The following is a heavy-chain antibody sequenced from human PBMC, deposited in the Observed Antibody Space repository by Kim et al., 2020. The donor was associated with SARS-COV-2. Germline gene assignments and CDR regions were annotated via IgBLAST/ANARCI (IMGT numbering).Heavy chain of an antibody. J-gene: IGHJ5*02. V-gene: IGHV4-59*08. CDR2: IYYSGNT. D-gene: IGHD2-21*02. Sequence: SETLSLTCSVSGVSISSYHWSWIRQPPGKGLEWIGYIYYSGNTNYNPSLKSRITISVDTSRTQFSLKLNSVTAADTATYYCARRVTGVCVGGQGGWFDP. CDR3: ARRVTGVCVGGQGGWFDP. CDR1: GVSISSYH.